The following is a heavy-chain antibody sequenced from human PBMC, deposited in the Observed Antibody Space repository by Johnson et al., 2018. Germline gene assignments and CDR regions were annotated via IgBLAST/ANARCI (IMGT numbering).Heavy chain of an antibody. CDR1: GFTFSGYW. CDR2: ISGDGSTT. D-gene: IGHD2-8*01. J-gene: IGHJ3*02. Sequence: VQLLETGGGLVQPGGSLRLSCAASGFTFSGYWMHFVRQDPGKGLVWVSRISGDGSTTNYADSVKGRFTISRDNAKDTLFLQMNSLTAEEPALYYCARGFDTNSFYIWGQGTMVTFSS. V-gene: IGHV3-74*01. CDR3: ARGFDTNSFYI.